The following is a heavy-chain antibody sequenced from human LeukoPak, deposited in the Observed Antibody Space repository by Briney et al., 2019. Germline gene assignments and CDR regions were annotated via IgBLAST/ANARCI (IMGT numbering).Heavy chain of an antibody. D-gene: IGHD3-10*01. CDR1: GFTFTSYD. CDR2: MNPNSGNT. V-gene: IGHV1-8*01. Sequence: ASVKVSCKASGFTFTSYDISWVRQATGQGLEWMGWMNPNSGNTGYAQKFQGRVTMTRNTSISTAYMELSNLRSEDAAVYYCARGIPGGFGELRFDYWGQGTLVTVSS. CDR3: ARGIPGGFGELRFDY. J-gene: IGHJ4*02.